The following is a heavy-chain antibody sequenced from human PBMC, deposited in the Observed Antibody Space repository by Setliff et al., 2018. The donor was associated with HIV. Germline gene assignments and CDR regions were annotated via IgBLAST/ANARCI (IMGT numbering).Heavy chain of an antibody. CDR1: GGSISSYY. D-gene: IGHD2-15*01. CDR2: IHSSGST. V-gene: IGHV4-4*09. J-gene: IGHJ4*02. CDR3: ARSVPRYCSGGSCYPPLFDY. Sequence: SETLSLTCTVSGGSISSYYWSWIRQPPGKGLEWIGNIHSSGSTNYNPSLKSRVTISVDTSKNQFSLKLTSVTAADTAVYYCARSVPRYCSGGSCYPPLFDYWGQGTLVTVSS.